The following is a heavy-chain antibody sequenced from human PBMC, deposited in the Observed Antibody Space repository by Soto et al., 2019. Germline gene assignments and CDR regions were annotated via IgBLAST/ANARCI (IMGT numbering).Heavy chain of an antibody. CDR2: ISGTGGST. V-gene: IGHV3-23*01. D-gene: IGHD6-13*01. J-gene: IGHJ4*02. CDR3: AKGGRGSSSWYEGY. Sequence: EVQLLESGGGLVQPGGSLRLSCAASGFTFSSYAMSWVRQAPGKGLEWVSAISGTGGSTSYADSVKGRFTISRDNSKNALDLQMNSLRVEDTAVYYCAKGGRGSSSWYEGYWGQGTLVTVSS. CDR1: GFTFSSYA.